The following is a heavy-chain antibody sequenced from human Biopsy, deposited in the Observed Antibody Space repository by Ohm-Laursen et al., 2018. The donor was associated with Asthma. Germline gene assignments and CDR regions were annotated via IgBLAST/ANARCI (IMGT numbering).Heavy chain of an antibody. CDR1: GFTFSDYY. Sequence: SLRLSCAASGFTFSDYYMSWLRQSPGKGLEWLSYISSSSSSIYYADSVKGRFTISRDNAKNSLYLQMNSLRAEDTALYYCARVQELELTDYWGQGTLVTVSS. CDR3: ARVQELELTDY. V-gene: IGHV3-11*01. D-gene: IGHD1-7*01. CDR2: ISSSSSSI. J-gene: IGHJ4*02.